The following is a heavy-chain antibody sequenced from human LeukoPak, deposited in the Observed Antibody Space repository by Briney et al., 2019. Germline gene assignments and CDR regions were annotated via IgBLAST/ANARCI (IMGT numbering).Heavy chain of an antibody. CDR3: ARGAIVVVVAATQDWFDP. Sequence: PSETLSLTCTVSGGSISRGGYCWSWVRQHPGKGREWGGYIYYSGSTYYNPSLKSRVAISVDTSKNQFSLKLSSVTAADTAVYYCARGAIVVVVAATQDWFDPWGQGTLVTVSS. J-gene: IGHJ5*02. CDR2: IYYSGST. CDR1: GGSISRGGYC. V-gene: IGHV4-31*03. D-gene: IGHD2-15*01.